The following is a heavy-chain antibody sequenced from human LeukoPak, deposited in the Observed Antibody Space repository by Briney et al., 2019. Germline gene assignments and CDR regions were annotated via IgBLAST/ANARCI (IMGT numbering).Heavy chain of an antibody. CDR3: AIARGCSGGSCHVAWFDP. D-gene: IGHD2-15*01. CDR2: IYYSGST. CDR1: GGSISRSSYY. J-gene: IGHJ5*02. Sequence: PSETLSLTCTVSGGSISRSSYYWSWIRQPPGKGLEWIGYIYYSGSTNYNPSLKSRVTISVDTSKNQFSLKLSSVTAADTAVYYCAIARGCSGGSCHVAWFDPWGQGTLVTVSS. V-gene: IGHV4-61*05.